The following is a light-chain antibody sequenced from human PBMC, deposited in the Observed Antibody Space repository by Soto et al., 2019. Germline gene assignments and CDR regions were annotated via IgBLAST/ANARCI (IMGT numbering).Light chain of an antibody. CDR3: SSYTSSTTHV. V-gene: IGLV2-18*02. Sequence: QSALTQPPSVSGSPGQSVTISCTGTSSDVGSYNRVSWYQRPPGTAPKLIIYEVSNRPSGVPDRFSGSKSGNTASLTISGLQAEDEADYYCSSYTSSTTHVFGAVTKLTVL. CDR1: SSDVGSYNR. CDR2: EVS. J-gene: IGLJ1*01.